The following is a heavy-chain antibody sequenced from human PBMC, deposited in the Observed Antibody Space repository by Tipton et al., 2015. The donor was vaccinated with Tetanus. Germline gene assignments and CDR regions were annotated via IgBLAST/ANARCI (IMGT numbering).Heavy chain of an antibody. CDR1: GVSIRNGGYS. Sequence: TLSLTCAVSGVSIRNGGYSWNWIRQPPGKGLEWIGYTYHTGGTYYNPSLKSRVTILVDRSNNQFSLELTSVIAADAAVYYCVRAPYNSPGKYYFDYWGQGTLVTVSS. CDR3: VRAPYNSPGKYYFDY. J-gene: IGHJ4*02. V-gene: IGHV4-30-2*01. CDR2: TYHTGGT. D-gene: IGHD1-1*01.